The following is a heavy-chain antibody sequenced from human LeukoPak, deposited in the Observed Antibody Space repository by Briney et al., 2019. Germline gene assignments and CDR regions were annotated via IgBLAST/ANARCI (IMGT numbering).Heavy chain of an antibody. CDR2: IKQDGTEK. V-gene: IGHV3-7*02. Sequence: GRSLRLSCAASGFTFSRYWMSWVRQAPGKGLEWVANIKQDGTEKYYVDSVRGRFTISRDSAKNSLYLQMNSLRAEDTAVYYCARGVPSILYWYFDLWGRGTLVTVSS. D-gene: IGHD3-3*01. CDR3: ARGVPSILYWYFDL. J-gene: IGHJ2*01. CDR1: GFTFSRYW.